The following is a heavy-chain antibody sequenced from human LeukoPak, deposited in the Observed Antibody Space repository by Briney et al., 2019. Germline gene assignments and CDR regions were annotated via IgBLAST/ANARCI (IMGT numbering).Heavy chain of an antibody. Sequence: GGSLRLSCAASGFTFDDYGMSWVRQAPGKGLEWVSGISWNGGGTAYADSVKGRFTISRDNAKNSLYLQRNSLRAEDTALYHCARVPERFDSSGYYFGYWGQGTLVTVSS. CDR2: ISWNGGGT. D-gene: IGHD3-22*01. CDR1: GFTFDDYG. CDR3: ARVPERFDSSGYYFGY. V-gene: IGHV3-20*01. J-gene: IGHJ4*02.